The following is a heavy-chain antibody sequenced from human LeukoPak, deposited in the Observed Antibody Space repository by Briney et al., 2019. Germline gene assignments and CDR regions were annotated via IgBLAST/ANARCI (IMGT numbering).Heavy chain of an antibody. V-gene: IGHV4-38-2*02. CDR1: GYSISSGYY. J-gene: IGHJ6*03. CDR2: IYHSGST. CDR3: ARVLGAKVFHYYYYMDV. D-gene: IGHD1-26*01. Sequence: SETLSLTCTVSGYSISSGYYWGWIRQPPGKGLEWTGSIYHSGSTYYNPSLKSRVTISVDTSKNQFSLKLSSVTAADTAVYYCARVLGAKVFHYYYYMDVWGKGTTVTVSS.